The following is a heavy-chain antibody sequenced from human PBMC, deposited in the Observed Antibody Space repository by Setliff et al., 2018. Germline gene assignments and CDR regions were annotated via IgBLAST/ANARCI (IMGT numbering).Heavy chain of an antibody. J-gene: IGHJ4*02. CDR1: GYTFTNYG. CDR2: ISPHNGNT. D-gene: IGHD3-10*01. Sequence: ASVKVSCKASGYTFTNYGITWVRQAPGQGLEWVGWISPHNGNTYYAPKFQGTVLMTADTSTTTAYLELRSLRSDDTAVYYCSRLVRFCTRIVCQRLSGDDYWGQGTLVTV. CDR3: SRLVRFCTRIVCQRLSGDDY. V-gene: IGHV1-18*01.